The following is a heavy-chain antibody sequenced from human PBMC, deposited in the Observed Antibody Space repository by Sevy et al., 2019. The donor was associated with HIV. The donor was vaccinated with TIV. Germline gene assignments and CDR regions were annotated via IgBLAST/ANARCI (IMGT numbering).Heavy chain of an antibody. Sequence: SVKVSCMDSGGTLSSYALSWVRQAPGQGLEWMGGIVPLFGTTNYAQNLQGRVTITADESTRTAYMDLSSLRSEDTAVYYCARGGYSYGYQAFDIWGQGTMVTVSS. D-gene: IGHD5-18*01. V-gene: IGHV1-69*13. CDR3: ARGGYSYGYQAFDI. CDR1: GGTLSSYA. J-gene: IGHJ3*02. CDR2: IVPLFGTT.